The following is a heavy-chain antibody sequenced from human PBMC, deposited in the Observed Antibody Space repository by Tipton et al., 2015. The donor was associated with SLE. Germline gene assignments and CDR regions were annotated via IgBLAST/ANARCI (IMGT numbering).Heavy chain of an antibody. CDR2: IYTSGST. CDR3: AREAWTGEGYFDY. J-gene: IGHJ4*02. V-gene: IGHV4-61*02. D-gene: IGHD3/OR15-3a*01. CDR1: GGSISSGSYY. Sequence: TLSLTCTVSGGSISSGSYYWSWIRHPAGKGLEWIGRIYTSGSTNYNPSLKSRVTISVDTSKNQFSLKLSSVTAADTAVYYCAREAWTGEGYFDYWGQGTLVTVSS.